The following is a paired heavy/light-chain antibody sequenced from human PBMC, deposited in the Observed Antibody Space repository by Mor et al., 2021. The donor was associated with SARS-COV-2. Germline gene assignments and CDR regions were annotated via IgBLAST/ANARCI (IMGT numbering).Heavy chain of an antibody. CDR3: AKDLLRSYGEDRYYYYYYGMDV. CDR2: ISYDGSNK. Sequence: QVQLVESGGGVVQPGRSLRLSCAASGFTFSSYGMHWVRQAPGKGLEWVAVISYDGSNKYYADSVKGRFTISRDNSKNTLYLQMNSLRAEDTAVYYCAKDLLRSYGEDRYYYYYYGMDVWGQGTTVTVSS. V-gene: IGHV3-30*18. CDR1: GFTFSSYG. D-gene: IGHD5-18*01. J-gene: IGHJ6*02.
Light chain of an antibody. CDR3: QQFNNYPHT. J-gene: IGKJ5*01. Sequence: AIQLTQSPSSLSASVGDRVTITCRASQGISSALAWYQQKPGKAPKLLIYDASSLESGVPSRFSGSGSGTDFTLTISSLQPEDFATYYCQQFNNYPHTFGQGTRLEIK. CDR2: DAS. CDR1: QGISSA. V-gene: IGKV1D-13*01.